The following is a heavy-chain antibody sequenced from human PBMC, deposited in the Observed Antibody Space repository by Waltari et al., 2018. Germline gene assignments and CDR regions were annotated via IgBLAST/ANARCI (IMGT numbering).Heavy chain of an antibody. CDR2: ISDSGVDT. D-gene: IGHD5-18*01. CDR3: VRLRATAFDL. J-gene: IGHJ5*02. CDR1: GFTFSSYA. V-gene: IGHV3-23*01. Sequence: VQLLESGGGLVQPGGSLRLSCAASGFTFSSYAMSWVRQAPGKGLECVSTISDSGVDTYYADSVKGRFTITRDNSMNTVFLQMNTLRAEAMAVYYCVRLRATAFDLWGQGTLVTVSS.